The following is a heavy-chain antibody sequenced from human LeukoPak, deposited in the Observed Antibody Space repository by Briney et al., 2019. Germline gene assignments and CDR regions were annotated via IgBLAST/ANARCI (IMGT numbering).Heavy chain of an antibody. CDR1: GGSISSYY. D-gene: IGHD3-22*01. J-gene: IGHJ4*02. CDR2: IYYSGST. Sequence: SETLSLTCTVSGGSISSYYWSWIRQPPGKGLEWIGYIYYSGSTNYNPSLKSRVTISVDTSKNQFSLKLSSVTAADTAVYYCARDYYASSGPYFDYWGQGTLVTVSS. CDR3: ARDYYASSGPYFDY. V-gene: IGHV4-59*01.